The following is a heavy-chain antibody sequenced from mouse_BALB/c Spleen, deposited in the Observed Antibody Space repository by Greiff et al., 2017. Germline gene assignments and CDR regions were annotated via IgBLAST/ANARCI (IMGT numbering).Heavy chain of an antibody. CDR2: IYPVSGET. V-gene: IGHV1-11*01. CDR3: GRRRGYGYCFDY. CDR1: GYTFTYHI. Sequence: QVQLKESGAELASPGASVTLSCKASGYTFTYHIMNWVKKRPGQGLEWIGRIYPVSGETNYNQKFMGKATFSVDRSSSTVYMVLNSLTSEDPAVYYCGRRRGYGYCFDYWGQGTTLTVSS. D-gene: IGHD1-2*01. J-gene: IGHJ2*01.